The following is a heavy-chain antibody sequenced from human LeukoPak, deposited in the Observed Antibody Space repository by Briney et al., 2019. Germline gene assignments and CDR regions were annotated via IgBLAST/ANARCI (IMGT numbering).Heavy chain of an antibody. D-gene: IGHD3-16*01. CDR2: ISGRSSHT. CDR3: GRAFPPLRTSSAGDL. Sequence: PGGSLRLSCAASGFTFSDYAMSWVRQAPGKGLEWISAISGRSSHTYYGDSVKGRFSISRDNAKNLLYLQMNGLGAEDTAVYYCGRAFPPLRTSSAGDLWGQGTLVTVSS. J-gene: IGHJ4*02. V-gene: IGHV3-21*06. CDR1: GFTFSDYA.